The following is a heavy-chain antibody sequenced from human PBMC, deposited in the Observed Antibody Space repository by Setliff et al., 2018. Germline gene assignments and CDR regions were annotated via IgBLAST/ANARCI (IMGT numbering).Heavy chain of an antibody. J-gene: IGHJ6*03. CDR3: ARDSRGNPPNYMDV. CDR2: INAGNGNT. CDR1: GYTFTSYA. V-gene: IGHV1-3*01. Sequence: GASVKVSCKASGYTFTSYAMHWVRQAPGQRLEWMGWINAGNGNTKYSQKFQGRVTITRDTSASTAYMELSSLRSEDTAVYYCARDSRGNPPNYMDVWGKGTTVTVSS.